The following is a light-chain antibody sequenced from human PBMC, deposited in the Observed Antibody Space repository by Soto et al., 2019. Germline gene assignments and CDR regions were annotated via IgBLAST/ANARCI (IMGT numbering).Light chain of an antibody. CDR2: GAS. Sequence: EIVMTQSPATLSVSPGERATLSCRASQSVSSNLAWYQQKPGQAPRLLIYGASTRATGIPARFSGSGSGTELTLIISSLQSEDFAAYYCQQYNNWPLWTFGQGTKVDIK. V-gene: IGKV3-15*01. J-gene: IGKJ1*01. CDR1: QSVSSN. CDR3: QQYNNWPLWT.